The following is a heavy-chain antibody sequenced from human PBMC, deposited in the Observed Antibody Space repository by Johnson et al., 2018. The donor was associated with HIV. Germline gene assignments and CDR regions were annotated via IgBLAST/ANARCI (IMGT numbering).Heavy chain of an antibody. V-gene: IGHV3-23*04. CDR2: ISGSGGST. CDR3: AKGLAAFFAFDI. CDR1: RFTFSSYG. J-gene: IGHJ3*02. D-gene: IGHD3-3*01. Sequence: VQLVESGGGVVQPRRSLGHSSAASRFTFSSYGMHRVRQAPGKGLEWVSAISGSGGSTYYADSVKGRFTISRDNSKNTLHLQMNSLRAEDTAVYYCAKGLAAFFAFDIWGQGTMVTVSS.